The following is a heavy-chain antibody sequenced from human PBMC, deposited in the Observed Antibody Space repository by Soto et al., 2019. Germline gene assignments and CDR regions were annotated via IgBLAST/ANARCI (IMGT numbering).Heavy chain of an antibody. D-gene: IGHD6-13*01. CDR2: IIPIFGTA. Sequence: SVKVSCKASGGTFSSYAISWVRQAPGQGLEWMGGIIPIFGTANYAQKFQGRVTITPDESTSTAYMELSSLRSEDTAVYYCARAIIAAAGTQRYYFDYWGQGTLVTVSS. CDR3: ARAIIAAAGTQRYYFDY. J-gene: IGHJ4*02. V-gene: IGHV1-69*13. CDR1: GGTFSSYA.